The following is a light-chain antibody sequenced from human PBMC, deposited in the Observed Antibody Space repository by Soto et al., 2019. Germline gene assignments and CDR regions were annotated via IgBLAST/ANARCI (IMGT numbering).Light chain of an antibody. CDR1: SSDVGGFNY. CDR3: NSYTSSSTYV. Sequence: QSVLTQPASVSGSPGQSITISCTGTSSDVGGFNYVSWYQQHRGKAPKLMIYDVTNRPSGVSYRFSGSKSGNTASLTISGLQAEYEADYYCNSYTSSSTYVSGTGTKLTVL. CDR2: DVT. J-gene: IGLJ1*01. V-gene: IGLV2-14*03.